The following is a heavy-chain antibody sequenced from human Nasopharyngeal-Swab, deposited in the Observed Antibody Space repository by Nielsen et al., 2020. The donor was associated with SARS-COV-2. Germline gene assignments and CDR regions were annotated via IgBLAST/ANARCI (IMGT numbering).Heavy chain of an antibody. D-gene: IGHD1-7*01. V-gene: IGHV5-10-1*01. CDR3: ARFSSGTIPSVDY. CDR2: IDPSDSYT. CDR1: GYSFTSYW. J-gene: IGHJ4*02. Sequence: GESLKISCKGSGYSFTSYWISWVRQMPGKGLEWMGRIDPSDSYTNYSPSFQDHVTISADKSISTAYLQWSSLKASDTAMYYCARFSSGTIPSVDYWGQGTLVTVSS.